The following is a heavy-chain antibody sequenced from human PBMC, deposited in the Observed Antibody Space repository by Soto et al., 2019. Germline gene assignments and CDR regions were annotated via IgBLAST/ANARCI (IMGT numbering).Heavy chain of an antibody. Sequence: PSETLSLTCSLSGGAIGGYYWSWIRQPPGKALEWIGYVSYSGSTDYHPSLKSRVSTSIDTSKNQFSLKMISVTAADTAVYYCARNGSDSGWFFFDPWGQGALVTVSS. CDR2: VSYSGST. D-gene: IGHD6-19*01. CDR1: GGAIGGYY. J-gene: IGHJ5*02. CDR3: ARNGSDSGWFFFDP. V-gene: IGHV4-59*01.